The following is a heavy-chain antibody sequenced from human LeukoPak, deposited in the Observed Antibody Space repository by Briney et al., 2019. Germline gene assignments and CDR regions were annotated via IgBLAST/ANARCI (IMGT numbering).Heavy chain of an antibody. D-gene: IGHD3-22*01. V-gene: IGHV3-23*01. CDR2: ISGSGGST. Sequence: PGGSLRLSCAASGFTFSSYAMSWVRQAPGKGLEWVSAISGSGGSTYYADSVKGRFTISRDNSKNTLYLQMNSLRAEDTAVYYCAKASYYYDSSGYSPLFDYWGQGTLVTVSS. CDR1: GFTFSSYA. J-gene: IGHJ4*02. CDR3: AKASYYYDSSGYSPLFDY.